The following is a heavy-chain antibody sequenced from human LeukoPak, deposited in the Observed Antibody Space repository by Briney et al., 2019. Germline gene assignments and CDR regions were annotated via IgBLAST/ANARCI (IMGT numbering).Heavy chain of an antibody. CDR1: GFTFSSYS. J-gene: IGHJ4*02. Sequence: GGSLRLSCAASGFTFSSYSMNWVRQAPGKGLEWVSSISSSSSYIYHADSVKGRFTISRDNAKNPLYLQMNSLRAEDTAVYYCARDSEDYDILTGYYPTAYFDYWGQGTLVTVSS. CDR2: ISSSSSYI. CDR3: ARDSEDYDILTGYYPTAYFDY. D-gene: IGHD3-9*01. V-gene: IGHV3-21*01.